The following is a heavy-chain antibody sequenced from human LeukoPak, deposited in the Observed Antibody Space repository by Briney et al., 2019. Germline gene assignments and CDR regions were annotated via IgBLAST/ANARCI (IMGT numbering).Heavy chain of an antibody. CDR1: GFTFSSYS. CDR3: ARDRGLNWFDP. J-gene: IGHJ5*02. Sequence: GGSLRLSCAASGFTFSSYSMNWVRQAPGKGLEWVSSISSSSSYIYYADSVKGRFTISRDNAKNSLYLQMNSLRAEDTAVYYCARDRGLNWFDPWGQGTLVTVSS. V-gene: IGHV3-21*01. CDR2: ISSSSSYI. D-gene: IGHD5-12*01.